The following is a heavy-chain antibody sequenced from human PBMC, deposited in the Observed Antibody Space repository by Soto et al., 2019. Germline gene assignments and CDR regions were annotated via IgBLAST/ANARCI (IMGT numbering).Heavy chain of an antibody. D-gene: IGHD2-21*02. CDR3: AGSVSYCGGDCYVPYYGMDV. CDR1: GYSFTSYW. J-gene: IGHJ6*02. CDR2: IYPGDSDT. Sequence: LKISCKGSGYSFTSYWIGWVRQMPGKGLEWMGIIYPGDSDTRYSPSFQGQVTISADKSISTAYLQWSSLKASDTAMYYCAGSVSYCGGDCYVPYYGMDVWGQGTTVTVSS. V-gene: IGHV5-51*01.